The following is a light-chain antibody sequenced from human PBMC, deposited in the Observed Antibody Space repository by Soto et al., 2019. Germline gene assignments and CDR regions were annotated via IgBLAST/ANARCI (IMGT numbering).Light chain of an antibody. CDR1: QSVSSNY. CDR2: GAS. V-gene: IGKV3-20*01. J-gene: IGKJ4*01. CDR3: QQYGSSVLT. Sequence: DIVLTQSPGTLSLSPGERATLSCRASQSVSSNYLAWYQQKPGQAPRLLIYGASSRATGIPDRFSGSGSGTDFTLTISRLEPEDFAVYYCQQYGSSVLTFGGGTKVEIK.